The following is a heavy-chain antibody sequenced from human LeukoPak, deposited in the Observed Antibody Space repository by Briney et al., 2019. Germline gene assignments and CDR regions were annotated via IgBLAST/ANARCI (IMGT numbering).Heavy chain of an antibody. J-gene: IGHJ6*02. V-gene: IGHV3-21*01. CDR1: GFTFSSYS. D-gene: IGHD3-3*01. CDR3: ARDPGDFWSGYYPAMEMDV. Sequence: PGGSLRLSCAASGFTFSSYSMNWVRQAPGKGLEWVSSISSSSSYIYYADSVKGRFTISRDNAKNSLYLQMNSLRAEDTAVYYCARDPGDFWSGYYPAMEMDVWGQGTTVTVSS. CDR2: ISSSSSYI.